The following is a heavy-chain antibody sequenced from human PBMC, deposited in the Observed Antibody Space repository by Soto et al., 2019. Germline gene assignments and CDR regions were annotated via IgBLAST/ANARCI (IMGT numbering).Heavy chain of an antibody. CDR3: TPGDCSGGSCYGFDY. D-gene: IGHD2-15*01. CDR1: GFTFSGSA. Sequence: EVQLVESGGGLVQPGGSLKLSCAASGFTFSGSAMHWVRQASGKGLEWVGRIRSKANSYATAYAASVKGRFTISRDDSKNTAYLQMNSLKTEDTAVYYCTPGDCSGGSCYGFDYWGQGTLVTVSS. J-gene: IGHJ4*02. CDR2: IRSKANSYAT. V-gene: IGHV3-73*01.